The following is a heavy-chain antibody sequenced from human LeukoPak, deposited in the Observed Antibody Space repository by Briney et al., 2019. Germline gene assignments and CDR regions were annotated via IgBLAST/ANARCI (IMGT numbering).Heavy chain of an antibody. CDR3: ARAGSHRNSGYDY. CDR1: GFTFSSYA. V-gene: IGHV3-30-3*01. J-gene: IGHJ4*02. CDR2: ISYDGSNK. Sequence: AGGSLRLSCAASGFTFSSYAMHWVRQAPGKGLEWVAVISYDGSNKYYADSVKGRFTISRDNSKNTLYLQMNSLRAEDTAVYYCARAGSHRNSGYDYWGQGTLVTVSS. D-gene: IGHD5-12*01.